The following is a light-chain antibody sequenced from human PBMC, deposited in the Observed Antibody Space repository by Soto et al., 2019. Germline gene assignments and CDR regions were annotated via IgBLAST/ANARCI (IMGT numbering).Light chain of an antibody. V-gene: IGKV3-11*01. CDR1: QSVYSY. CDR2: DAS. Sequence: LTQSPSTLSLTPGERATLSCRASQSVYSYLAWYQQKPGQAPRLLIYDASNRATGIPARFSGSGSGTDFTLTIGSLEPEDSAVYYCQQRSIWPLTFGGGTKVDIK. J-gene: IGKJ4*01. CDR3: QQRSIWPLT.